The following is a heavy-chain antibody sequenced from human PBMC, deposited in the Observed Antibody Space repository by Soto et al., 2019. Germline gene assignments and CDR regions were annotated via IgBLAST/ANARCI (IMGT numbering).Heavy chain of an antibody. CDR3: ARERQDGARLHP. Sequence: PSETLSLTCTVSGGSISSGDYYWSWIRQPPGKGLEWIGYIYYSGSTYYNPSLKSRVTISVDTSKNQFSLKLSSVTAADTAVYYCARERQDGARLHPWGQATLVNV. CDR1: GGSISSGDYY. J-gene: IGHJ5*02. CDR2: IYYSGST. V-gene: IGHV4-30-4*01.